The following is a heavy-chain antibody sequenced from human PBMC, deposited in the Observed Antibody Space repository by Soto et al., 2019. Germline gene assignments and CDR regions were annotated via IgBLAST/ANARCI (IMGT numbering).Heavy chain of an antibody. D-gene: IGHD2-2*01. J-gene: IGHJ4*02. V-gene: IGHV3-64*01. CDR1: GFTFSSYA. CDR2: ISSNGGST. CDR3: ARIGSTSCYGCVDY. Sequence: EVQLVESGGGLVQPGGSLRLSCAASGFTFSSYAMHWVRQAPGKGLEYVSAISSNGGSTYYANSVKGRFTISRDNSENTLYLQMGSLRAEDMAVYYCARIGSTSCYGCVDYWGQGTLVTVSS.